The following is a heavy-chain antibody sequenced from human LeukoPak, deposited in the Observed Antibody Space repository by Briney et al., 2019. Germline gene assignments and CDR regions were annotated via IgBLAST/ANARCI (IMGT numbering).Heavy chain of an antibody. CDR2: IYYSGST. Sequence: SETLSLTCAVSGGSIINSNWWSWVRQPPGKGLEWIGYIYYSGSTYYNSSLKSRVTISVDTSKNQFSLKLSSVTAADTAVYYCARVEKADFWSGIGYYFDYWGQGTLVTVSS. D-gene: IGHD3-3*01. CDR1: GGSIINSNW. CDR3: ARVEKADFWSGIGYYFDY. J-gene: IGHJ4*02. V-gene: IGHV4-30-4*01.